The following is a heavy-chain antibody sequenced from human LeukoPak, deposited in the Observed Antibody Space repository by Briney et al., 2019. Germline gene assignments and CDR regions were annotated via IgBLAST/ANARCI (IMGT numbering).Heavy chain of an antibody. CDR2: MNPNSGNT. Sequence: GASVKVSCKASGGTFSSYAISWVRQATGQGLEWMGWMNPNSGNTGYAQKFQGRVTMTRNTSISTAYMELSSLRSEDTAVYYCARARNSWELDYWGQGTLVTVSS. CDR1: GGTFSSYA. CDR3: ARARNSWELDY. V-gene: IGHV1-8*02. D-gene: IGHD1-26*01. J-gene: IGHJ4*02.